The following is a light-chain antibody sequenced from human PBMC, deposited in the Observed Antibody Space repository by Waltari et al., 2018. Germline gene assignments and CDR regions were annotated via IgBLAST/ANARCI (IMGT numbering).Light chain of an antibody. Sequence: QSALTQPASVSGSPGQSITISCTGTTGDSWTYNLVSWYQQHPGKAPKLIIFEGTKRPSGVSNRFFASKSGNTASLTISGLQADDDADYHCCSYVSNTYVFGTGTKVTVL. V-gene: IGLV2-23*01. CDR3: CSYVSNTYV. CDR2: EGT. CDR1: TGDSWTYNL. J-gene: IGLJ1*01.